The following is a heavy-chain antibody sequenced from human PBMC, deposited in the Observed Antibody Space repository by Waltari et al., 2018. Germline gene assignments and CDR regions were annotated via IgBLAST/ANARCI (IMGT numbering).Heavy chain of an antibody. CDR1: GGSFSGYY. Sequence: QVQLQQWGAGLLKPSETLSLTCAVYGGSFSGYYWSWIRQPPGKGLEWIGEINHSGSTNYNPSLKSRVTISVDTSKNQFSLKLSSVTAADTAVYYCARGMKAAALDYWGQGTLVTVSS. CDR3: ARGMKAAALDY. J-gene: IGHJ4*02. D-gene: IGHD6-13*01. CDR2: INHSGST. V-gene: IGHV4-34*01.